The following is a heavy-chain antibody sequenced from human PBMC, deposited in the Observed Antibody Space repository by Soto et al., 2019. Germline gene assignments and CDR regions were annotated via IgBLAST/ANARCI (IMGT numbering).Heavy chain of an antibody. CDR1: GFTFSSYA. CDR3: AKPPYYYDSSGYYYGYNWFDP. CDR2: ISGSGGST. Sequence: GVLRLSCASSGFTFSSYAMSWVRQAPGKGLEWVSAISGSGGSTYYADSVKGRFTISRDNSKNTLYLQMNSLRAEDTAVYYCAKPPYYYDSSGYYYGYNWFDPWGQGTLVTVSS. J-gene: IGHJ5*02. D-gene: IGHD3-22*01. V-gene: IGHV3-23*01.